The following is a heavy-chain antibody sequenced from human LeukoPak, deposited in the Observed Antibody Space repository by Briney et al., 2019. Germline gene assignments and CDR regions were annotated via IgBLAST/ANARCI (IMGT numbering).Heavy chain of an antibody. Sequence: KASETLSLTCAVYGGSFSGYYWSWIRQPPGKGLEWIGYIYYSGSTNYNPSLKSRVTVSVDTSKNQFSLKLSSVTAADTAVYYCARGRGAFDIWGQGTMVTVSS. V-gene: IGHV4-59*01. CDR2: IYYSGST. D-gene: IGHD6-25*01. CDR1: GGSFSGYY. CDR3: ARGRGAFDI. J-gene: IGHJ3*02.